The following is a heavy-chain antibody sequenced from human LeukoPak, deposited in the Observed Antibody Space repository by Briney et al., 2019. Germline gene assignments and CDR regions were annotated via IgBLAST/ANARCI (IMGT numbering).Heavy chain of an antibody. V-gene: IGHV4-4*07. CDR2: IYTSGST. J-gene: IGHJ4*02. Sequence: SETLSLTCAVYGGSFSSYYWSWIRQPAGKGLEWIGRIYTSGSTNYNPSLKSRVTMSVDTSKNQFSLKLSSVTAADTAVYYCAREDDFWSGYNWGQGTLVTVSS. CDR3: AREDDFWSGYN. D-gene: IGHD3-3*01. CDR1: GGSFSSYY.